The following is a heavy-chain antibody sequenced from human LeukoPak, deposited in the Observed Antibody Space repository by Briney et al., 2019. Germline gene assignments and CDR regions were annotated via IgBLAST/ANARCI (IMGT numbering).Heavy chain of an antibody. J-gene: IGHJ4*02. CDR1: GFTFSSYN. V-gene: IGHV3-21*01. CDR3: AKGYDSSGYYYVDY. D-gene: IGHD3-22*01. CDR2: ISSSSSYI. Sequence: GGSLRLSCAASGFTFSSYNMNWVRQAPGKGLEWVSSISSSSSYIYYADSVKGRFTISRDNAKNSLYLQMDSLRAGDTAVYYCAKGYDSSGYYYVDYWGQGTLVTVSS.